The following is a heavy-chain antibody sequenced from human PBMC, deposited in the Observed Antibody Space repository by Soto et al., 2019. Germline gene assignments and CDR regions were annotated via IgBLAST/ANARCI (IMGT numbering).Heavy chain of an antibody. CDR1: GYNFTSYG. D-gene: IGHD6-19*01. Sequence: QVQLVQSGADVKKPGASVKVSCKASGYNFTSYGISWVRQAPGQGLEWMGWISPHNDRTKYARRFQDRVTMTTETPTSTVYMELGSLRSDDTAVYYCARDLYYSSGRSFDHDAFDIWGQGTVVTVSS. CDR3: ARDLYYSSGRSFDHDAFDI. V-gene: IGHV1-18*01. J-gene: IGHJ3*02. CDR2: ISPHNDRT.